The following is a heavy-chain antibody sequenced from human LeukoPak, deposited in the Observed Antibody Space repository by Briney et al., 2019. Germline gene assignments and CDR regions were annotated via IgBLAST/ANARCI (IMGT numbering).Heavy chain of an antibody. J-gene: IGHJ3*02. V-gene: IGHV3-33*08. D-gene: IGHD3-9*01. Sequence: GGSLRLSCAASGFTFSSYAMSWVRQAPGKGLEWVAVIWYDGSNKYYADSVKGRFTISRDNSKNTLYLQMNSLRAEDTAVYYCARPVYDILTGYYFDAFDIWGQGTMVTVSS. CDR1: GFTFSSYA. CDR3: ARPVYDILTGYYFDAFDI. CDR2: IWYDGSNK.